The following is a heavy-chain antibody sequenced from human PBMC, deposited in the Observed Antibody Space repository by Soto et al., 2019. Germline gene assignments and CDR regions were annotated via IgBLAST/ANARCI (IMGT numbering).Heavy chain of an antibody. CDR1: GGSISSYY. CDR3: AGNADYDLWSGYQYDWYWGKDV. D-gene: IGHD3-3*01. CDR2: IYYSGST. Sequence: SETLSLTCTVSGGSISSYYWSWIRQPPGKGREWIGYIYYSGSTNYNPALKSRVTISVDTSKNQFSLKLSSVTAADTAVYYCAGNADYDLWSGYQYDWYWGKDVWGQGTRVTVSS. V-gene: IGHV4-59*01. J-gene: IGHJ6*02.